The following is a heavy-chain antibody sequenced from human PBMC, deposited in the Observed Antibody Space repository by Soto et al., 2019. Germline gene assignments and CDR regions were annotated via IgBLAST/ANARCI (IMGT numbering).Heavy chain of an antibody. CDR1: GFASRSSW. V-gene: IGHV3-74*01. D-gene: IGHD1-1*01. J-gene: IGHJ4*02. CDR2: INRDGSST. CDR3: AREIVTTGEYYFDT. Sequence: GGPLSLSCAASGFASRSSWMHWVRHAPGKGLVWVSRINRDGSSTSYADSVQGRVTISRDTAKNTLYLQMNSLRAEDTAVYYCAREIVTTGEYYFDTWGQGTLVTVS.